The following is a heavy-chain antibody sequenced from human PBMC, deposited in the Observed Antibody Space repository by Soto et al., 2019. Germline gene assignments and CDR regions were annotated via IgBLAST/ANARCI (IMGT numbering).Heavy chain of an antibody. CDR1: GYTFTSYY. D-gene: IGHD2-15*01. J-gene: IGHJ6*02. V-gene: IGHV1-46*03. CDR2: INPGGGST. CDR3: ARDRGPMTGFYYGMDV. Sequence: ASVKVSCKASGYTFTSYYMHWVRQAPGQGLEWMGIINPGGGSTTYAQKFRGRVTMTRCTSTSTVYMELSSLRSEDTAVYYCARDRGPMTGFYYGMDVWGQGTTVTVSS.